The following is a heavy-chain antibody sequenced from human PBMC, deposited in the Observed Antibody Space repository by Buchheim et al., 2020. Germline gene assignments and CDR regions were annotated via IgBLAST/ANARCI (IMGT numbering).Heavy chain of an antibody. J-gene: IGHJ4*02. CDR3: TTGEYDSSGYDY. Sequence: EVQLVESGGGLVKPGGSLRLSCAASGFTFSNAWMSWVRQAPGKGLEWVGHIKSKTDGGTTDYAAPVKGRFTISRDDSKNTLYLQMNSLKTEDTAVYYCTTGEYDSSGYDYWGQGTL. V-gene: IGHV3-15*01. CDR1: GFTFSNAW. D-gene: IGHD3-22*01. CDR2: IKSKTDGGTT.